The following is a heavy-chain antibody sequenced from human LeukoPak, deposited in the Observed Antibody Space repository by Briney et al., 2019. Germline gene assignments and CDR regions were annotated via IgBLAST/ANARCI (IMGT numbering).Heavy chain of an antibody. J-gene: IGHJ3*02. V-gene: IGHV3-66*01. CDR1: GFTVSSNY. CDR2: IYSGGST. CDR3: ARASRNSYYYDSSGYRGSAFDI. D-gene: IGHD3-22*01. Sequence: GGSLRLSCAASGFTVSSNYMSWVRQAPGKGLEWVSVIYSGGSTYYADSVKGRFTISRDNSKNTLYLQMNSLRAEDTAVYYCARASRNSYYYDSSGYRGSAFDIWGRGTMVTVSS.